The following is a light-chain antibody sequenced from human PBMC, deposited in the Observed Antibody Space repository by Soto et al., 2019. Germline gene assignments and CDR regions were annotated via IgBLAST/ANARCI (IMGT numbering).Light chain of an antibody. CDR2: LGS. Sequence: DIVMTQCPLSLLGNPGERACVSCTSGPILLHSNGYNYLDWYLQKPGQSPQLLIYLGSNRASGVPDRFSGSGSGTDFTLKISRVEAEDVGVYYCMQALQTPITFGQGTRLEIK. V-gene: IGKV2-28*01. J-gene: IGKJ5*01. CDR1: PILLHSNGYNY. CDR3: MQALQTPIT.